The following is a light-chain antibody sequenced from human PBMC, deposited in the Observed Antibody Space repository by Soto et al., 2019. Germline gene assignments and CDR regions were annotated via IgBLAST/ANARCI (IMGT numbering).Light chain of an antibody. Sequence: QSALTQPRSVSGSPGQSVTISCTGTSSDVGGYNYVSWYQQHPGKAPKLMIYDVSKGPSGVPDRFSGAKSGNTASLTISGLQADDEADYYCCSYAGSTWVFGGGTKLTVL. V-gene: IGLV2-11*01. CDR3: CSYAGSTWV. CDR1: SSDVGGYNY. J-gene: IGLJ3*02. CDR2: DVS.